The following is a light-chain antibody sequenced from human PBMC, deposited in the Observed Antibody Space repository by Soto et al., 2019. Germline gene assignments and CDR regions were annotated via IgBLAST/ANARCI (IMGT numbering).Light chain of an antibody. J-gene: IGLJ3*02. CDR3: AAWDDSLNGRWV. CDR1: SSNIGSNT. V-gene: IGLV1-44*01. CDR2: SNN. Sequence: QSGLTQPPSASGTPGQRVTISCSGSSSNIGSNTVNWYQQLPGTAPKLLIYSNNQRPSGVPDRFSGSKSGTSASLAISGLQSEDEADYYCAAWDDSLNGRWVFGGGTKLTV.